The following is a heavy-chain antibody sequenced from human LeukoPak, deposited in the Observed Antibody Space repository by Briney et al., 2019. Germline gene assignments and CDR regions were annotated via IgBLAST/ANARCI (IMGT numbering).Heavy chain of an antibody. J-gene: IGHJ6*02. CDR2: ISSDGNNK. V-gene: IGHV3-30*04. CDR3: ARSYSSSSYVDNYYYGMDV. CDR1: GFTFSTYP. D-gene: IGHD6-6*01. Sequence: GGSLRLSCVASGFTFSTYPIHWVRQAPGKGLEWVAVISSDGNNKYYADSVKGRFTNSRDNSKNTLYLQMNSLRAEDTAVYYCARSYSSSSYVDNYYYGMDVWGQGTTVTVSS.